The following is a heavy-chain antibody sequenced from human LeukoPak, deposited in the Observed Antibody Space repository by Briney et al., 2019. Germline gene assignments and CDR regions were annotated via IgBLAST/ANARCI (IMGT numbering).Heavy chain of an antibody. Sequence: GASVNVSCKASGYTFTGYYMHWVRQAPGQGLEWMGWINPNSGGTNYAQKFQGRVTMTRATSITTAYMELSRLRSDDTAVYYCARERSTVTRGLFGYWGQGTLVTVSS. CDR1: GYTFTGYY. CDR2: INPNSGGT. V-gene: IGHV1-2*02. D-gene: IGHD4-17*01. J-gene: IGHJ4*02. CDR3: ARERSTVTRGLFGY.